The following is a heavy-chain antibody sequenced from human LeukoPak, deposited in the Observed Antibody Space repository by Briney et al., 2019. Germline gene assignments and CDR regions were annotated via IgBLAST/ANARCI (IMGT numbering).Heavy chain of an antibody. Sequence: GESLRLSCAASGFTFDDYAMHWVRQAPGKGLEWVSGISWNSGSIGYADSVKGRFTISRDNAKNSLYLQMNSLRAEDTALYYCAKDIIGGGDWGQGTLVTVSS. CDR3: AKDIIGGGD. CDR1: GFTFDDYA. V-gene: IGHV3-9*01. D-gene: IGHD2-21*01. J-gene: IGHJ4*02. CDR2: ISWNSGSI.